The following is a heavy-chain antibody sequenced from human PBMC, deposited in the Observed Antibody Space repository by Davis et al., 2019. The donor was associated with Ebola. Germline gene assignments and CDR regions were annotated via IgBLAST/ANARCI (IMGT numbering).Heavy chain of an antibody. Sequence: GESLKISCAASGFTFSSYAMSWVRQAPGKGLEWVSAISGSGGSTYYADSVKGRFTISRDNSKNTLYLQMNSLRAEDTAVYYCATGGGSGSPPLDLWGRGTLVTVSS. V-gene: IGHV3-23*01. CDR2: ISGSGGST. D-gene: IGHD2-15*01. CDR3: ATGGGSGSPPLDL. J-gene: IGHJ2*01. CDR1: GFTFSSYA.